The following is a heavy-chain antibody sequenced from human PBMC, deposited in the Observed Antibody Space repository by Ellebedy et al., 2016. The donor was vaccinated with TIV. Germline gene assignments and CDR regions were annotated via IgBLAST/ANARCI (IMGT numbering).Heavy chain of an antibody. CDR1: GFTVSSNF. D-gene: IGHD2-2*01. Sequence: PGGSLRLSCAASGFTVSSNFMTWVRQAPGKGLEWVSVIYGGGTLRYADSVKGRFTISRDNSKNTVDLQMTSLRAEDTAVYYCAKATVPATICGACGMDVWGQGTTVIVSS. CDR3: AKATVPATICGACGMDV. CDR2: IYGGGTL. V-gene: IGHV3-53*01. J-gene: IGHJ6*02.